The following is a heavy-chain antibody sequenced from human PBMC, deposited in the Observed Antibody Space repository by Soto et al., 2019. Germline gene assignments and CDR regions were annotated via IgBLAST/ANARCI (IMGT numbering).Heavy chain of an antibody. J-gene: IGHJ4*02. CDR1: GFTFSSYG. V-gene: IGHV3-33*01. CDR2: IWSDGSNK. D-gene: IGHD6-13*01. Sequence: QVQLVESGGGVVQPGRSLRLSCAASGFTFSSYGMHWVRQAPGKGLEWVAVIWSDGSNKYYADSVKGRFTISRDNSKNTLYLQMNSLRAEDTAVYYCAREGYSSSYLDYWGQGTLVTVSS. CDR3: AREGYSSSYLDY.